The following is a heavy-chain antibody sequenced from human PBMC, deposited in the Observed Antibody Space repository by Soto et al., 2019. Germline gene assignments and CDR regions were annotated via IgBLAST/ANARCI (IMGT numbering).Heavy chain of an antibody. CDR2: ISYDGSDQ. CDR1: GFTFRSNR. V-gene: IGHV3-30*18. D-gene: IGHD5-18*01. J-gene: IGHJ6*02. CDR3: AKDRDTIIYYNYYYGMYV. Sequence: GASLRLSCRASGFTFRSNRKHWVRQDPGKGLEWVAVISYDGSDQHHADSVKGRLTISRDNSKNTLYLQMNSLRAEDTAVYYCAKDRDTIIYYNYYYGMYVWGQGTKVTVSS.